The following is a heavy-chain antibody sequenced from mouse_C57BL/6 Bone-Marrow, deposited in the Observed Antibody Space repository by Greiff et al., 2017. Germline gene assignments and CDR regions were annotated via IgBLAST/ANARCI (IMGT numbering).Heavy chain of an antibody. J-gene: IGHJ2*01. Sequence: VKLQEPGPGLVKPSQSLFLTCSITGFPIPSGYYWIWIRQSPGKPLEWMGFITHSGETFYNPTLQSPTPFTRETSTTQFFLQVNSVTTEDTAMYYCAGDRITTVYYLDYWGQGTTLTVSS. V-gene: IGHV12-3*01. CDR2: ITHSGET. D-gene: IGHD1-1*01. CDR3: AGDRITTVYYLDY. CDR1: GFPIPSGYY.